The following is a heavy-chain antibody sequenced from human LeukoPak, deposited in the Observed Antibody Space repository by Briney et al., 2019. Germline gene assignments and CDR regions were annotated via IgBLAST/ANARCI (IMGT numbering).Heavy chain of an antibody. D-gene: IGHD3-10*01. V-gene: IGHV4-34*01. Sequence: SETLSLTCAVYGESFSGYYWSSIRQPPGKGLEWIGKINHSGSTNYNPSLKSRVTVSVDTSKNQFSMKLSSVTAADTAVYYCARRGSGFDPWGQGTLVTVSS. CDR1: GESFSGYY. CDR3: ARRGSGFDP. CDR2: INHSGST. J-gene: IGHJ5*02.